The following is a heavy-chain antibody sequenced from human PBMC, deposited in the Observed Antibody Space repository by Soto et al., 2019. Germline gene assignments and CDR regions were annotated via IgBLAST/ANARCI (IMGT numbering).Heavy chain of an antibody. CDR1: GGSISSGDYY. D-gene: IGHD3-22*01. V-gene: IGHV4-30-4*01. CDR2: IYYSGST. CDR3: ARDWNPSYYYDSSGYLGENYYYYYGMDV. J-gene: IGHJ6*02. Sequence: SETLSLTCTVSGGSISSGDYYWSWIRQPPGKGLEWIGYIYYSGSTYYNPSLKSRVTISVDTSKNQFSLKLSSVTAADTAVYYCARDWNPSYYYDSSGYLGENYYYYYGMDVWGQGTTVT.